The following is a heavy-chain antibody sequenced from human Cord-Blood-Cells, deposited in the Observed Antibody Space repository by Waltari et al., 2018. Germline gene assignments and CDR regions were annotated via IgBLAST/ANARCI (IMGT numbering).Heavy chain of an antibody. D-gene: IGHD5-18*01. J-gene: IGHJ6*02. CDR1: GYTFTSYA. V-gene: IGHV1-3*01. Sequence: QVQLVQSGAEVKKPGASVKVSCQASGYTFTSYAMHWVCQAPGQRLEWMGWINAGNGNTKYSQKFQGRVTITRDTSASTAYMELSSLRSEDTAVYYCARDLYSYGYLDGMDVWGQGTTVTVSS. CDR2: INAGNGNT. CDR3: ARDLYSYGYLDGMDV.